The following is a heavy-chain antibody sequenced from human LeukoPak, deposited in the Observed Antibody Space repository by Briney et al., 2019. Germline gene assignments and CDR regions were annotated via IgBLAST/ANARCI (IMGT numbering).Heavy chain of an antibody. D-gene: IGHD3-9*01. CDR3: ATEFYDFLSGESWFDP. J-gene: IGHJ5*02. Sequence: SGTLSLTCSVSGDSIDGVSYYWGWIRQAPGKGPEWIASIDYSGRTFYNPSLRSRVTISVDTSNNDFSLSLTSVTAADTAVYYCATEFYDFLSGESWFDPWGQGALVTVS. CDR1: GDSIDGVSYY. CDR2: IDYSGRT. V-gene: IGHV4-39*07.